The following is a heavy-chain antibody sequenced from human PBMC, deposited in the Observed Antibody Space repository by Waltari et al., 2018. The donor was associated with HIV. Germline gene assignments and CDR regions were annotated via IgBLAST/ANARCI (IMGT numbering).Heavy chain of an antibody. D-gene: IGHD3-22*01. J-gene: IGHJ5*02. Sequence: GGLVKPGGSLRLSCAASGFTFSDYYMSWIRQAPGKGLEWVSYISSSSSYTNYADSVKGRFTISRDNAKNSLYLQMNSLRAEDTAVYYCARDRYYYDSSGPNWFDPWGQGTLVTVSS. CDR1: GFTFSDYY. V-gene: IGHV3-11*05. CDR2: ISSSSSYT. CDR3: ARDRYYYDSSGPNWFDP.